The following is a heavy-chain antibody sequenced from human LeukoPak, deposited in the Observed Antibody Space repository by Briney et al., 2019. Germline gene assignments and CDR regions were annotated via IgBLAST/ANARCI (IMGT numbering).Heavy chain of an antibody. CDR2: IYHSGST. D-gene: IGHD6-19*01. V-gene: IGHV4-4*02. Sequence: SETLSLTCAVSGGSISSSNWWSWVRQPPGKGLEWIGEIYHSGSTNNNPSLKSRVTISVDKSKNQFSLKLSSVTAADTAVYYCARDRRIAVAGTGGIDYWGQGTLVTVSS. CDR3: ARDRRIAVAGTGGIDY. J-gene: IGHJ4*02. CDR1: GGSISSSNW.